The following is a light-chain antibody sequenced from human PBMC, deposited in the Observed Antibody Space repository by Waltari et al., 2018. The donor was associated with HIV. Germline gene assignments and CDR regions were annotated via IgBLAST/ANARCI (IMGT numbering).Light chain of an antibody. Sequence: QSALTQPASVSGAPGHSITLSCTGTSSDVGRSNLVSWYQQHPGKAPKLMIYEVSKRPSGVSNRFSGSKSGNTASLTISGLQAEDEADYYCCSYAGSSTSVVFGGGTKLTVL. J-gene: IGLJ2*01. CDR1: SSDVGRSNL. CDR3: CSYAGSSTSVV. CDR2: EVS. V-gene: IGLV2-23*02.